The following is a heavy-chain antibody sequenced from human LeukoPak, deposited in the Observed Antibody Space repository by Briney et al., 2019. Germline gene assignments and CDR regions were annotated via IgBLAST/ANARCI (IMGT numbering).Heavy chain of an antibody. CDR2: ISGSGGST. D-gene: IGHD4-17*01. CDR3: ASPWGNGDYGYWYFDL. V-gene: IGHV3-23*01. J-gene: IGHJ2*01. Sequence: PGGSLRLSCAASGFTFSSYAMSWVRQAPGKGLEWVSAISGSGGSTYYADSVKGRFTISRDNSKNTLYLQMNSLRAEDTAVYYCASPWGNGDYGYWYFDLWGRGTLVTVSS. CDR1: GFTFSSYA.